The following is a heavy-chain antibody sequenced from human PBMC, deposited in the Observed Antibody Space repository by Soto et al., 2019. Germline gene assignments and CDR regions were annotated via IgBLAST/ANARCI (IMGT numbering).Heavy chain of an antibody. CDR3: ARLEGPATISYYLDF. D-gene: IGHD3-3*01. J-gene: IGHJ4*02. Sequence: QLQLQESGPGLVKPSETLSLTCSVSGDSINSDKYYWGWIRQPPGKGLEWIGSIYYRGNTYYNPSLQTRVTISLDKSKSQFSLKLNSVTAADLAVYFCARLEGPATISYYLDFWGQGALVTVSS. CDR1: GDSINSDKYY. CDR2: IYYRGNT. V-gene: IGHV4-39*01.